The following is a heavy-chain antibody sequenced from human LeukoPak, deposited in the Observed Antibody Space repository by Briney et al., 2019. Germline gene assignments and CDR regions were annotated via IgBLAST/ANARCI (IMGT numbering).Heavy chain of an antibody. D-gene: IGHD3-3*01. CDR3: AKDQKRSYDFWSGYYTSPYFDY. V-gene: IGHV3-23*01. CDR1: GFTFSSYA. CDR2: ISGSGGST. J-gene: IGHJ4*02. Sequence: GGSLRLSCAASGFTFSSYAMSWVRQAPGKGLEWVSAISGSGGSTYYADSVKGRFTISRDNSKNTLYLQMNSLRAEDTAVYYCAKDQKRSYDFWSGYYTSPYFDYWGQGTLVTVSS.